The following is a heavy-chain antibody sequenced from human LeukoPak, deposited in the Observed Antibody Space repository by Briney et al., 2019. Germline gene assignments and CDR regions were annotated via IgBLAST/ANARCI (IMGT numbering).Heavy chain of an antibody. V-gene: IGHV3-30*02. CDR1: GFTFSSYG. J-gene: IGHJ4*02. CDR2: IRYDGSEK. CDR3: AARDFWSGPASDY. D-gene: IGHD3-3*01. Sequence: PGGPLRLSCAASGFTFSSYGTHWVRQAPGKGLEWVAFIRYDGSEKYYADSVKGRFTISRDNSKNTLYLQMNRLRVEDTAVYYCAARDFWSGPASDYWGQGTLVTVFS.